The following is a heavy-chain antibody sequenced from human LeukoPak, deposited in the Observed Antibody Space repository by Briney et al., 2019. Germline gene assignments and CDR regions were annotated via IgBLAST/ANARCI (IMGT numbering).Heavy chain of an antibody. CDR1: GFTFNDHA. CDR2: ISGSGGNT. Sequence: GGSLRLSCAASGFTFNDHAMSWVRQAPGRGLEWVSAISGSGGNTYYADSVEGRFTISRDNSKNTLYLQMDRLRVEDSAVYYCVRDRDIVVVIIGYWGQGTLVTVSS. CDR3: VRDRDIVVVIIGY. V-gene: IGHV3-23*01. J-gene: IGHJ4*02. D-gene: IGHD3-22*01.